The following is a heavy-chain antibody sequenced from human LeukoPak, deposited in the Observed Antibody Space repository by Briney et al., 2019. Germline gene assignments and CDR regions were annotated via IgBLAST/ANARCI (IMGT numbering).Heavy chain of an antibody. Sequence: ASVKVSCKASGYTFTGYLLHWVRQAPGQGLEWMGWTNTNNGGTNYAQSFQGRVTLTRDTAITTVYMELSRLRSDDTAVYYCVRVGGYSGYDPRGYFDYWGQGTLVTVSS. J-gene: IGHJ4*02. D-gene: IGHD5-12*01. CDR1: GYTFTGYL. CDR3: VRVGGYSGYDPRGYFDY. V-gene: IGHV1-2*02. CDR2: TNTNNGGT.